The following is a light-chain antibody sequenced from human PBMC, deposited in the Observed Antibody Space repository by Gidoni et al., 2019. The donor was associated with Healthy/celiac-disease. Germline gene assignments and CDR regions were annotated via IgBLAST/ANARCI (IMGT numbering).Light chain of an antibody. Sequence: DIQMTQSPSSLSASVGDRVTITCQASQDISNYLNWYKQKPGKAPKLLIYDASNLETGVPSRFSGSGSGTDFTITISSLQPEDIATYYCQQYDNLPFTFGPGTKVDIK. J-gene: IGKJ3*01. CDR3: QQYDNLPFT. CDR1: QDISNY. V-gene: IGKV1-33*01. CDR2: DAS.